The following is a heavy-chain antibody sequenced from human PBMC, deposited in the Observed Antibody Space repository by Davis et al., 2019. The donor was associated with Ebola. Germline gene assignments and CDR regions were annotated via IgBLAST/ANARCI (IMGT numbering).Heavy chain of an antibody. CDR3: ARGVSNNWYSPVHY. V-gene: IGHV3-30*03. Sequence: GESLKIFCAASGFSFSTYGMHWVRQAPGKGLEWVALISYDGSNKYYADSVQGRFTISRDNSKNTMYLQMNSLRAEDTALYYCARGVSNNWYSPVHYWGQGTLVTVSS. J-gene: IGHJ4*02. D-gene: IGHD6-13*01. CDR2: ISYDGSNK. CDR1: GFSFSTYG.